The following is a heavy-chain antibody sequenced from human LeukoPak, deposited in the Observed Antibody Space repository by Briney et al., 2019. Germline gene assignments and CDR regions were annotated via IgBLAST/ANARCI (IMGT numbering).Heavy chain of an antibody. V-gene: IGHV4-61*02. CDR3: ASFRPSGYLTDY. Sequence: SQTLSLTCTVSGGSFSSGSYYWRWIRQPAGKGLEWIGRIYTSGSTNYNPSLKSRVTISVDTSKNQSSLKLSSVTAADTAVYYCASFRPSGYLTDYWGQGTLVTVSS. CDR2: IYTSGST. J-gene: IGHJ4*02. D-gene: IGHD3-3*01. CDR1: GGSFSSGSYY.